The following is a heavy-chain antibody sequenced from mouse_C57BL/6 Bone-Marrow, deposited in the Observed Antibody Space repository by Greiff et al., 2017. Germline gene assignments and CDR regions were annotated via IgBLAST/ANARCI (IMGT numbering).Heavy chain of an antibody. Sequence: QLQQSGAELVRPGASVKLSCTASGFNIKDDYMHWVKQRPEQGLEWIGWIDPENGDTEYASKFQGKATITADTSSNTAYLQLSSLTSEDTAVYYCTTWWFPWFAYWGQGTLVTVSA. CDR3: TTWWFPWFAY. V-gene: IGHV14-4*01. D-gene: IGHD1-1*02. J-gene: IGHJ3*01. CDR1: GFNIKDDY. CDR2: IDPENGDT.